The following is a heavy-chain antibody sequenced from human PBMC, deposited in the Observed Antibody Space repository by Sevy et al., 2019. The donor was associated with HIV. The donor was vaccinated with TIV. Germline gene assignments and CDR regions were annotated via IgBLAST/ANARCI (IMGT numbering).Heavy chain of an antibody. CDR3: ARDLWPISGSYHQDY. CDR1: GFTFSSYS. Sequence: GGSLRLSCAASGFTFSSYSMNWVRQAPGKGLEWVSSISSSSSYIYYADSVKGRFTISRDNAKNSLYLQMNSLRAEDTAVHYCARDLWPISGSYHQDYWGQGTLVTVSS. CDR2: ISSSSSYI. V-gene: IGHV3-21*01. D-gene: IGHD3-16*02. J-gene: IGHJ4*02.